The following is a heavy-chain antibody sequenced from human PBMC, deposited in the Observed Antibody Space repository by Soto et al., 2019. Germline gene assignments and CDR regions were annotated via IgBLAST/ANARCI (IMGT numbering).Heavy chain of an antibody. D-gene: IGHD3-10*01. J-gene: IGHJ4*02. V-gene: IGHV1-69*01. CDR1: GGTFSSYA. CDR2: IIPIFGTA. CDR3: ARDARGAIVRGMAQDY. Sequence: QVQLVQSGAEVKKPGSSVKVSCKASGGTFSSYAISWVRQAPGQGLEWMGGIIPIFGTANYAQKFQGRVTITADESTSTGYMELSSLRSEDTAVYYCARDARGAIVRGMAQDYWGQGTLVTVSS.